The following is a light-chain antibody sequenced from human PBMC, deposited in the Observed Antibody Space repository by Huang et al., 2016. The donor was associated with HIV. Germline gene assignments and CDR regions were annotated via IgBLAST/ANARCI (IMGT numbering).Light chain of an antibody. Sequence: EIVMTQSPATLSVSPGGGATLSCRASQNVRSNLAWYQQTPGQAPRLPIDDTSTRASGVPARFSGSGSGTEFTLTISGLQSEDFAVYYCQQYDNWPPGLTFGGGTKVEI. CDR2: DTS. CDR1: QNVRSN. J-gene: IGKJ4*01. V-gene: IGKV3D-15*01. CDR3: QQYDNWPPGLT.